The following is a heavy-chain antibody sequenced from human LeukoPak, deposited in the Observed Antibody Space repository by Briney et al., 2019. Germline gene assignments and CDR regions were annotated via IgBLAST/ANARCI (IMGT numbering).Heavy chain of an antibody. CDR2: FDPEDGET. CDR3: ARDPYSGSYGNYYYYFMDV. D-gene: IGHD1-26*01. CDR1: GYTLTELS. J-gene: IGHJ6*03. V-gene: IGHV1-24*01. Sequence: ASVKVSCKVSGYTLTELSMHWVRQAPGKGLEWMGGFDPEDGETIYAQKFQGRVTMTEDTSTDTAYMELSSLRSEDTAVYYCARDPYSGSYGNYYYYFMDVWGKGTTVTITS.